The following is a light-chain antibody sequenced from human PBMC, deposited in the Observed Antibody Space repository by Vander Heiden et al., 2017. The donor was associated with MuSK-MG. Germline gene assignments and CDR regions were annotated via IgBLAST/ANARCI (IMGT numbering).Light chain of an antibody. CDR3: QQYNNWPRVT. Sequence: EIVMTQSPATLSVSPGERATLSCRASQSVSSNLAWYQQKPGQAPRLLIYGASTRATGIPARFSGSGCGTEFTLTISSRQSEDFAVYYCQQYNNWPRVTFGQGTKLEIK. CDR2: GAS. V-gene: IGKV3-15*01. J-gene: IGKJ2*01. CDR1: QSVSSN.